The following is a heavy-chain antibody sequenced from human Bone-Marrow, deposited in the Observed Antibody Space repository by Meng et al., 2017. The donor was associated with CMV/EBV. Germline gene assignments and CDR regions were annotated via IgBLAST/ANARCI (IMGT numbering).Heavy chain of an antibody. Sequence: GESLKISCAASGFTFSSYEMNWVRQAPGKGLEWVSYISSSGSTIYYADSVKGRFTISRDNAKNSLYLQMNSLRAEDTAVYYCASSGSRGSSWYYYYYGMDVWGQGTTVTFSS. V-gene: IGHV3-48*03. J-gene: IGHJ6*02. CDR1: GFTFSSYE. D-gene: IGHD6-13*01. CDR3: ASSGSRGSSWYYYYYGMDV. CDR2: ISSSGSTI.